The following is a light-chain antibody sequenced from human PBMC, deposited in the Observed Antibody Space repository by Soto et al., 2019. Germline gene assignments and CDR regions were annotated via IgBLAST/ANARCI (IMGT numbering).Light chain of an antibody. V-gene: IGKV3-15*01. J-gene: IGKJ1*01. CDR2: GAA. Sequence: EIVLTQSPATLSVSPGERATLSCRASQSVFSSLAWFQQKPGQAPRLLIYGAATRATGIPARFSGSGSGTEFSLTISSLQSEYFAVYYCQQYHNWPAFGQGTKLEIK. CDR3: QQYHNWPA. CDR1: QSVFSS.